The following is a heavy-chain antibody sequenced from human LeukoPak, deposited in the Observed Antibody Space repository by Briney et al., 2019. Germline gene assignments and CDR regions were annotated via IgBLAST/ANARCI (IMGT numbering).Heavy chain of an antibody. Sequence: PSETLSLTCTVSGDSISSPFYYWAWIRQPPGKGLQWIGTIYYTGSTYSNPSLKSRVTISVDTSKNQFSLKLSSVTAADTAVYYCARAYYYYMDVWGKGTTVTISS. CDR1: GDSISSPFYY. V-gene: IGHV4-39*07. CDR3: ARAYYYYMDV. CDR2: IYYTGST. J-gene: IGHJ6*03.